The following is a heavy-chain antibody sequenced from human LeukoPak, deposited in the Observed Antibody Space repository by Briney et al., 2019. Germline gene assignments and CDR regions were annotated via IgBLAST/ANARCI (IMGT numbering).Heavy chain of an antibody. CDR2: IFYSGNT. CDR1: GGSINSSSYY. CDR3: AGQSSSWYGIDY. D-gene: IGHD6-13*01. Sequence: SETLSLTCTVSGGSINSSSYYCGWIHQPPGRGLEWIGSIFYSGNTYDNPSLKSRVTISVDTSKNQFSLKLNSVTAADTALYYCAGQSSSWYGIDYWGQGSLVTVSS. V-gene: IGHV4-39*01. J-gene: IGHJ4*02.